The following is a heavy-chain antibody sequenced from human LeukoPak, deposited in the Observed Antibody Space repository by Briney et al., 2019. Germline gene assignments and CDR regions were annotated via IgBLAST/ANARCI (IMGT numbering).Heavy chain of an antibody. Sequence: PGGSLRLSCAASGFTFSSYSMNWVRQAPGKGLEWVSSISSSSSYIYYADSVKGRFTISRDNAKNSLYLQMNSLRAEDTAVYYCARMIGYGDYGAYNWFDPWGQGTLVTVSS. J-gene: IGHJ5*02. V-gene: IGHV3-21*01. CDR3: ARMIGYGDYGAYNWFDP. CDR1: GFTFSSYS. D-gene: IGHD4-17*01. CDR2: ISSSSSYI.